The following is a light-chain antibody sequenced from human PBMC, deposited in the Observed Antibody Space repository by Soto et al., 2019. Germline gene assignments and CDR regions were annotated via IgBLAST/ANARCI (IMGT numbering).Light chain of an antibody. CDR1: QSVSSN. Sequence: EIVMTQSPATLSVSPGERATLSCRASQSVSSNLAWYQQKPGQAPRLLIYGASTRATGIPARFSGSGSGTEFTLTISSLQSVCQQYNNWPPDRTFGQGTKVEIK. CDR3: QQYNNWPPDRT. CDR2: GAS. J-gene: IGKJ1*01. V-gene: IGKV3-15*01.